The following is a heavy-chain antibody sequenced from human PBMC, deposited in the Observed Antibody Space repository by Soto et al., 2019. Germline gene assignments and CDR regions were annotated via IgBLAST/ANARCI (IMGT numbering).Heavy chain of an antibody. CDR1: GFTFSDYY. V-gene: IGHV3-11*05. J-gene: IGHJ4*02. Sequence: GGSLRLSCAVSGFTFSDYYMTWIRQAPGTGLEWVSYISSSTSHTNYADSVKGRFTISRDNAKNSLFLQMSSLRAEDTAVYYCARGRGAAADYFDFWGQGTLVTVSS. D-gene: IGHD6-13*01. CDR3: ARGRGAAADYFDF. CDR2: ISSSTSHT.